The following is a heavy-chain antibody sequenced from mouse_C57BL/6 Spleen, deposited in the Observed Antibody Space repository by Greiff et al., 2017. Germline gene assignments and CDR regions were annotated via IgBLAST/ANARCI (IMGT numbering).Heavy chain of an antibody. CDR3: TTSTTVVAPDY. CDR2: IDPENGDT. Sequence: EVKLVESGAELVRPGASVKLSCTASGFNIKDDYMHWVKQRPEQGLEWIGWIDPENGDTEYASKFQGKATITADTSSNTAYLQLSSLTSEDTAVYYCTTSTTVVAPDYWGQGTTLTVSS. CDR1: GFNIKDDY. D-gene: IGHD1-1*01. J-gene: IGHJ2*01. V-gene: IGHV14-4*01.